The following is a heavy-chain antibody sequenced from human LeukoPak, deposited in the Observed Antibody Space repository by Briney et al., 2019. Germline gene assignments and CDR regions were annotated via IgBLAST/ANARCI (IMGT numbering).Heavy chain of an antibody. V-gene: IGHV1-46*01. CDR3: AKDRPAEHFDY. J-gene: IGHJ4*02. D-gene: IGHD1-14*01. Sequence: GASVKVSCKASGYTFTSYYMHWVRQAPGQGLEWMGIINPNSGSTTYAQKFQGRVTMTRDTSTSTVYMELSSLRSEDTAVYYCAKDRPAEHFDYWGQGTLVTVSS. CDR1: GYTFTSYY. CDR2: INPNSGST.